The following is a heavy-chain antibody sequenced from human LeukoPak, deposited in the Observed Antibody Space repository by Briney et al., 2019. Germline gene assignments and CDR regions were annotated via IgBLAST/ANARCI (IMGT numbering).Heavy chain of an antibody. CDR1: GYSFTSYW. D-gene: IGHD3-22*01. V-gene: IGHV5-51*01. CDR2: IYPGDSDT. Sequence: GESLKISCKGSGYSFTSYWIGWVRPMPGKGLEWMGIIYPGDSDTRYSPSFQGQVTISADKSISTAYLQWSSLKASDTAMYYCARGDSLYYYDSSGYLFDYWGQGTLVTVSS. J-gene: IGHJ4*02. CDR3: ARGDSLYYYDSSGYLFDY.